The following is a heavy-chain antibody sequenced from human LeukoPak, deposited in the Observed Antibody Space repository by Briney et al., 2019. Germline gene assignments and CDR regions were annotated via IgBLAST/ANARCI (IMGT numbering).Heavy chain of an antibody. CDR2: IYYSGST. CDR3: ARHPPYSSSRRGYFDY. J-gene: IGHJ4*02. Sequence: KPSETLILTCTVSGDSISSSSYYWGWIRQAPGKGLEWFGSIYYSGSTYYNPSLKSRVTISVDTSTNQFPLKLSCVTAADTAVYYCARHPPYSSSRRGYFDYWGQGTLVTVSP. D-gene: IGHD6-6*01. V-gene: IGHV4-39*01. CDR1: GDSISSSSYY.